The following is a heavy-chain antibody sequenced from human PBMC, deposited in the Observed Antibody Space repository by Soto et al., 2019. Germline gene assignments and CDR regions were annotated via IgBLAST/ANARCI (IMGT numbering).Heavy chain of an antibody. CDR3: ANLNVLRYFDWSPPFDYGMDV. J-gene: IGHJ6*02. CDR1: GFTFSSYG. D-gene: IGHD3-9*01. CDR2: ISYDGSNK. V-gene: IGHV3-30*18. Sequence: GSLRLSCAASGFTFSSYGMHWVRQAPGKGLEWVAVISYDGSNKYYADSVKGRFTISRDNSKNTLYLQMNSLRAEDTAVYYCANLNVLRYFDWSPPFDYGMDVWGQGTTVTVSS.